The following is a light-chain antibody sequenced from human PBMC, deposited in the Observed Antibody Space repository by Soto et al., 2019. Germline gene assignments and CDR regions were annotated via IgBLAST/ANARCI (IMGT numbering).Light chain of an antibody. V-gene: IGKV3-20*01. CDR1: QSVSSSY. J-gene: IGKJ1*01. CDR3: QQYGSSPRT. CDR2: GAS. Sequence: EIVLTQSPGTLSLSPGERATLSCRASQSVSSSYLAWYQQKPGQAPRLLIHGASSRATGIPDRFSGSGPGTDFTLTISRLEPEDFAVYYCQQYGSSPRTFGQGTKVDIK.